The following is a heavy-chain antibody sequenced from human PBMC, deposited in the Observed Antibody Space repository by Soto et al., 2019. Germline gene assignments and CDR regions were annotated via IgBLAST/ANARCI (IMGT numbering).Heavy chain of an antibody. Sequence: PSQTLSLTCAISGDSVSSNSAAWNWIRQSPSRGLEWLGRTYYWSKWYNDYAVSVKSRMTINADTSKNQFSLQLNSVTPEDTAVYYCARDLIGTTSNYFDYWGQGTLVTVSS. CDR3: ARDLIGTTSNYFDY. CDR1: GDSVSSNSAA. D-gene: IGHD1-20*01. J-gene: IGHJ4*02. V-gene: IGHV6-1*01. CDR2: TYYWSKWYN.